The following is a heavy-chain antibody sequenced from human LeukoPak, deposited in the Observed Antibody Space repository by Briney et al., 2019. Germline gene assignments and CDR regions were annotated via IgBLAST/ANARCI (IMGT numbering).Heavy chain of an antibody. CDR2: ISAYNGNT. Sequence: ASVKVSCKASGYTITSYGISWVRQAPGQGLEWMGWISAYNGNTNYAQKLQGRVTMTTDTSTSTAYMELRSLRSDDTAVYYCVLHDILTGYYAYFDYWGQGTLVTVSS. CDR3: VLHDILTGYYAYFDY. J-gene: IGHJ4*02. D-gene: IGHD3-9*01. V-gene: IGHV1-18*01. CDR1: GYTITSYG.